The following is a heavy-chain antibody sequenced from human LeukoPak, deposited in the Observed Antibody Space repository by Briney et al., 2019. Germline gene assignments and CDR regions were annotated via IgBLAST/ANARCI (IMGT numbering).Heavy chain of an antibody. CDR3: ARGITVTGYYFDY. J-gene: IGHJ4*02. V-gene: IGHV6-1*01. D-gene: IGHD6-19*01. CDR1: GDSFSSNSVA. Sequence: SQTLSLTCAISGDSFSSNSVAWTWLRQSPSRGLEWLGRTYYRSKWYNDYAVSVKSRITINPDTSKNQFSLHLNSVTPEDTAVYYCARGITVTGYYFDYWGRGTLVTVSS. CDR2: TYYRSKWYN.